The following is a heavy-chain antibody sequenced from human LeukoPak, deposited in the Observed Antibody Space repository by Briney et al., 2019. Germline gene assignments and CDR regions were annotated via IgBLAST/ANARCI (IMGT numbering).Heavy chain of an antibody. CDR2: ISHSGST. J-gene: IGHJ3*02. V-gene: IGHV4-39*07. D-gene: IGHD1-20*01. CDR1: GGSISSGGYY. Sequence: SETLSLTCTVSGGSISSGGYYWSWIRQPPGKGLEWIGEISHSGSTNYNPSLKSRVTISVDTSKNQFSLKLSSVTAADTAVYYCASAITAEALNDAFDIWGQGTMVTVSS. CDR3: ASAITAEALNDAFDI.